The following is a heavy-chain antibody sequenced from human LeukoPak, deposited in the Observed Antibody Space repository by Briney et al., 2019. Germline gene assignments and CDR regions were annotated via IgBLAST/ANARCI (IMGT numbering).Heavy chain of an antibody. CDR3: ARDRTYYYDSSGYYDY. V-gene: IGHV3-21*01. CDR1: EFTFSTYS. J-gene: IGHJ4*02. Sequence: GGSLRLSCAASEFTFSTYSMNWVRLAPGKGLEWVSSISSGSTYIYYADSVKGRFTISRDNAKNSLYLQMNSLRAEDTAVYYCARDRTYYYDSSGYYDYWGQGTLVTVSS. CDR2: ISSGSTYI. D-gene: IGHD3-22*01.